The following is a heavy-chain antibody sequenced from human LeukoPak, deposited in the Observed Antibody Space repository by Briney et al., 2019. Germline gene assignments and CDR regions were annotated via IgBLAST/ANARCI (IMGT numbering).Heavy chain of an antibody. D-gene: IGHD2-15*01. CDR2: INHSGST. CDR3: ARGGPRYCSGGSCYFGY. Sequence: SETLSLTCAVYGGSFSGYYWSWLRQPPGKGLEWIGEINHSGSTNYNPPLKSRVTISVDTSKNQFSLKLSSVTAADTAVYYCARGGPRYCSGGSCYFGYWGQGTLVTVSS. CDR1: GGSFSGYY. V-gene: IGHV4-34*01. J-gene: IGHJ4*02.